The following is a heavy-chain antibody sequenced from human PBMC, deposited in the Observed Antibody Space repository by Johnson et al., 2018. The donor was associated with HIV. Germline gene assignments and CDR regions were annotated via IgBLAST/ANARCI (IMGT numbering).Heavy chain of an antibody. J-gene: IGHJ3*02. V-gene: IGHV3-30*04. CDR1: GFTFSTYA. CDR3: ARDPDI. CDR2: ISYDGSNK. Sequence: QVQLVEYGGGVVQPGRSLRLSCAASGFTFSTYAMHWVRQAPGKGLEWVEVISYDGSNKYYADSVKGRFTISRDNSKNTLYLQMNSLRAEDTAVYYCARDPDIWGQGTMVTVSS.